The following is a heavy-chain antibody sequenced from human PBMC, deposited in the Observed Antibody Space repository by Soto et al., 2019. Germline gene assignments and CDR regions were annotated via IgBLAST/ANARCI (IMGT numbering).Heavy chain of an antibody. CDR3: AKGGPDGFCSGGRCYFDY. J-gene: IGHJ4*02. V-gene: IGHV3-9*01. D-gene: IGHD2-15*01. Sequence: EVQLVESGGGLVQPGRSLRLSCAASGFTFDDYAMHWVRRVPGKGLEWVSSISWNSNIIGYADSVKGRFTISRDNAKNSLYLQINSLLPEDTALYYCAKGGPDGFCSGGRCYFDYWGQGTLVTVSS. CDR1: GFTFDDYA. CDR2: ISWNSNII.